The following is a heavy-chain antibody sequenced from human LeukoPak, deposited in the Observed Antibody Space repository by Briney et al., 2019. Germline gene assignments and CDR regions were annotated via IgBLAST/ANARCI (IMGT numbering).Heavy chain of an antibody. V-gene: IGHV3-30-3*01. CDR2: ISYDGSNK. D-gene: IGHD5-12*01. Sequence: RGSLRLSCAASGFTFSSYAMHWVRQAPGKGLEWVAVISYDGSNKYYADSVKGRFTISRDNSKNTLYLQMSSLRAEDTAVYYCARAAGGYSTSRFDYWGQGTLVTVSS. J-gene: IGHJ4*02. CDR3: ARAAGGYSTSRFDY. CDR1: GFTFSSYA.